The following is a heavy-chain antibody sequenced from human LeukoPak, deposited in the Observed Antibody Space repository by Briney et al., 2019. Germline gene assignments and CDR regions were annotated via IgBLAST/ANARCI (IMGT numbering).Heavy chain of an antibody. CDR2: ISNDADNN. V-gene: IGHV3-30*04. D-gene: IGHD3-10*01. CDR1: GFTFDRYA. CDR3: ARSIIRGVLPY. Sequence: PGGSLRLSCAASGFTFDRYAMHWVRQAPGKGLEWVAGISNDADNNWYVDSVKGRFTISRDNSKNTLYLQMNSLRAEDTAMYYCARSIIRGVLPYWGQGTLVTVSS. J-gene: IGHJ4*02.